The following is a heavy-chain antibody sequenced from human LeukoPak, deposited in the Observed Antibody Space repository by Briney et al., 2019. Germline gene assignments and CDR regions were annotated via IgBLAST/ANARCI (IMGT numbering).Heavy chain of an antibody. Sequence: PGGSLRLSCAASGLTFSSYGMSWVRQAPGKGLEWVSAISGSGGSTSYSDSVKGRFTISRDNSTNALYLQMNSLRAEDTAVYYCAKFLADYAFIAYCGQGTLVTVSA. CDR2: ISGSGGST. D-gene: IGHD3-9*01. V-gene: IGHV3-23*01. CDR3: AKFLADYAFIAY. J-gene: IGHJ4*02. CDR1: GLTFSSYG.